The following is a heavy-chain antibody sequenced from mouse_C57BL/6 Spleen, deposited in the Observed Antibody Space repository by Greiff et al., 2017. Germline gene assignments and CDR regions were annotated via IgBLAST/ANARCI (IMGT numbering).Heavy chain of an antibody. Sequence: EVQGVESGGDLVKPGGSLKLSCAASGFTFSSYGMSWVRQTPDKRLEWVATISSGGSYTYYPDSVKGRFTISRDNAKNTLYLQMSSLKSEDTAMYYCARDDGYYGAMDYWGQGTSVTVSS. V-gene: IGHV5-6*01. CDR2: ISSGGSYT. CDR1: GFTFSSYG. CDR3: ARDDGYYGAMDY. D-gene: IGHD2-3*01. J-gene: IGHJ4*01.